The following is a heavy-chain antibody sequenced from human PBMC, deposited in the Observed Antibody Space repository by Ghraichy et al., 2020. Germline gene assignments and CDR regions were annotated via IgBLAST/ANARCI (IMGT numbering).Heavy chain of an antibody. CDR1: GFTFSSYA. V-gene: IGHV3-23*01. CDR2: ISGSGGST. CDR3: ASYYDILTGYDDY. D-gene: IGHD3-9*01. Sequence: LSLTCAASGFTFSSYAMSWVRQAPGKGLEWVSAISGSGGSTYYADSVKGRFTISRDNSKNTLYLQMNSLRAEDTAVYYCASYYDILTGYDDYWGQGTLVTVSS. J-gene: IGHJ4*02.